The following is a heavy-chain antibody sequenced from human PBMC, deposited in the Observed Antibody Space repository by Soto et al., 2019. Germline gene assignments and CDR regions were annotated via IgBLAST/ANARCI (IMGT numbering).Heavy chain of an antibody. CDR2: INHSGST. Sequence: SETLSLTCAVYGGSFSGYYWSWIRQPPGKGLEWIGEINHSGSTNYNPSLKSRVTISVDTSKNQFSLKLSSVTAADTAVYYCARGPPPSSSWEGSSNWFDPWGQGTLVTVSS. V-gene: IGHV4-34*01. CDR3: ARGPPPSSSWEGSSNWFDP. D-gene: IGHD6-13*01. J-gene: IGHJ5*02. CDR1: GGSFSGYY.